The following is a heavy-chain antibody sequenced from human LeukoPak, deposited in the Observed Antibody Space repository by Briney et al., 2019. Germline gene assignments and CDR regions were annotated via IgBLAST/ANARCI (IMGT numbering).Heavy chain of an antibody. D-gene: IGHD3-22*01. CDR1: GGSFSGYY. Sequence: SETLSLTCAVYGGSFSGYYWSWIRQPPGKGLEWIGEINHSGSTNYNPSLKSRVTISVDTSKNQFSLKLSSVTAADTAVYYCARVSTYYYDSSGPDWFDPWGQGPLVTVSS. CDR3: ARVSTYYYDSSGPDWFDP. J-gene: IGHJ5*02. V-gene: IGHV4-34*01. CDR2: INHSGST.